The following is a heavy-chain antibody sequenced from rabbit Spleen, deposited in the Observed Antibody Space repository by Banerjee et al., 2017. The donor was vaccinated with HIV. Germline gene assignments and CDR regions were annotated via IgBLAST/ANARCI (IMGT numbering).Heavy chain of an antibody. V-gene: IGHV1S40*01. J-gene: IGHJ4*01. CDR2: IDTSSSGT. D-gene: IGHD7-1*01. CDR3: GEAEDAVTGWNFDL. CDR1: GFSFSSNYY. Sequence: QSLLEAGGDLVKHAESLTLTCTASGFSFSSNYYMCCVLQAPGKGLEWIACIDTSSSGTVYASGAKGRFITTTTSSTTAVLQMTSRTAADTATFFCGEAEDAVTGWNFDLWGPGTLVTVS.